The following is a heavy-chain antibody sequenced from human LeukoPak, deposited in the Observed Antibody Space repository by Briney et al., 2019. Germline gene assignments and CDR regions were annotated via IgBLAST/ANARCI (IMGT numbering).Heavy chain of an antibody. D-gene: IGHD6-13*01. CDR3: ANDGGIAPGDY. CDR1: GFTFSSHG. CDR2: IWYDGSNK. J-gene: IGHJ4*02. V-gene: IGHV3-33*06. Sequence: GRSLRLSCAASGFTFSSHGMHWVRQAPGKGLEWVAVIWYDGSNKYYADSVKGRFTISRDNSKNTLYLQMNSLRAEDTAVYYCANDGGIAPGDYWGQGTLVTVSS.